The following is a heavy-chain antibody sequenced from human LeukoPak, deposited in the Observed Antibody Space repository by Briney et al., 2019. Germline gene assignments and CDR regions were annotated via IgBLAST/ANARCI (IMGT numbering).Heavy chain of an antibody. CDR3: ARDEAGYCSGGSCRSFDY. CDR1: GFTFSDYY. D-gene: IGHD2-15*01. Sequence: GGSLRLSCAASGFTFSDYYMSWIRQAPGKGLEWVAVIWYDGSNKYYADSVKGRFTISRDNSKNTLYLQMNSLRAEDTAVYYCARDEAGYCSGGSCRSFDYWGQGTLVTVSS. V-gene: IGHV3-33*08. CDR2: IWYDGSNK. J-gene: IGHJ4*02.